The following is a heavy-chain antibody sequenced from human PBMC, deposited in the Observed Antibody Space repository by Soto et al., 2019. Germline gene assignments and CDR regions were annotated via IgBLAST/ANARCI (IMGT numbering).Heavy chain of an antibody. CDR3: ARIGVSSGHESPDFDS. V-gene: IGHV1-18*01. D-gene: IGHD3-16*01. CDR1: GYTFNFYG. J-gene: IGHJ4*02. CDR2: ISGFNGNT. Sequence: ASVKVSCKASGYTFNFYGITWVRQAPGQGLEWMGWISGFNGNTNYAADLQGRVTMTTDTSTSTAYMELRGLRSDDTAVYYCARIGVSSGHESPDFDSWGQVTLVTFSS.